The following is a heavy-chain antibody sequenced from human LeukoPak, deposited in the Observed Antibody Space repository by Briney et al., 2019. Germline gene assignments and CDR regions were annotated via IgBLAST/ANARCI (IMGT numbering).Heavy chain of an antibody. V-gene: IGHV3-9*01. CDR2: ISWNSGSI. Sequence: GRSLRLSCAASGFTFDDYAMHWVRQAPGKGLEWVSGISWNSGSIGYADSVKGRFTIPRDNAKNFLYLQMNSLRAEDTALYYCAKDIGGSYFTAADYWGQGTLVTVSS. CDR1: GFTFDDYA. D-gene: IGHD1-26*01. CDR3: AKDIGGSYFTAADY. J-gene: IGHJ4*02.